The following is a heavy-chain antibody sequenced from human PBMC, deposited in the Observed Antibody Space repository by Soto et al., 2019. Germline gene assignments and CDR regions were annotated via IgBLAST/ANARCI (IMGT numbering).Heavy chain of an antibody. CDR3: ARDVIAARPLYYFDY. CDR2: ISYDGSNK. Sequence: QVQLVESGGGVVQPGRSLRLSCAASGFTFSSYAMHCVRQAPGKGLEWVAVISYDGSNKYYADSVKGRFTISRDNSKNTLYLQMNSLRAEDTAVYYCARDVIAARPLYYFDYWGQGTLVTVSS. J-gene: IGHJ4*02. CDR1: GFTFSSYA. V-gene: IGHV3-30-3*01. D-gene: IGHD6-6*01.